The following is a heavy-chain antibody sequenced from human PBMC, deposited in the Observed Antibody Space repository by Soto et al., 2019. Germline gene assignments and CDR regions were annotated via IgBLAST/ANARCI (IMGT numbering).Heavy chain of an antibody. CDR2: ISGSGSTI. D-gene: IGHD6-19*01. CDR1: GFTFSSSE. Sequence: EVQLVESGGGLIQPGGSLRLSCAASGFTFSSSEMNWVRQAPGKGLEWLSYISGSGSTIYYAASMKGRFTISRDNAKNSLYLQMGSLRAEDMAVYYCARGNSGWYDYWGQGTLVTVSS. V-gene: IGHV3-48*03. J-gene: IGHJ4*02. CDR3: ARGNSGWYDY.